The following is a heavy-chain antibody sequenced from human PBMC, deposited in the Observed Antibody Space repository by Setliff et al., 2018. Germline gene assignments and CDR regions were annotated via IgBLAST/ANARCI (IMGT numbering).Heavy chain of an antibody. J-gene: IGHJ6*03. CDR1: GGSFSGYY. Sequence: KPSETLSLTCAVYGGSFSGYYWSWIRQPPGKGLEWIGEINHSGGTSYNPSLMSRVTISVDTSKNQFSLKLNSVTAADTAVYYCARAFIVAPTLFFRRRKGNYMDVWGKGTTGTVS. D-gene: IGHD2-21*01. CDR3: ARAFIVAPTLFFRRRKGNYMDV. CDR2: INHSGGT. V-gene: IGHV4-34*01.